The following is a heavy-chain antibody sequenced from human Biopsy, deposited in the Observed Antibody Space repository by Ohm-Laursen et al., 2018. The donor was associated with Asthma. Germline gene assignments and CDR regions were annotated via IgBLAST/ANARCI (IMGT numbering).Heavy chain of an antibody. V-gene: IGHV3-33*01. Sequence: SLRLSCSASGFTFGSYGLHWVRQAPGKGLEWVADIWFDGSNKHYADSVKDRFTISRDNSKNTLYLQMNSLRAEDTALYYCGRERSYMVDYWGQGTLVTVSS. J-gene: IGHJ4*02. CDR1: GFTFGSYG. D-gene: IGHD3-10*01. CDR2: IWFDGSNK. CDR3: GRERSYMVDY.